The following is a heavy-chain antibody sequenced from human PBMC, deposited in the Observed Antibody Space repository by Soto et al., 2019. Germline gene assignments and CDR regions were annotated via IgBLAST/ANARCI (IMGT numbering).Heavy chain of an antibody. CDR2: ISSSSSYT. CDR3: ASGSPIFGVALDY. Sequence: PGGSLRLSCAASGFTFSDYYMSWIRQAPGKGLEWVSYISSSSSYTNYADSVKGRFTISRDNAKNSLYLQMNSLRAEDTAVYYCASGSPIFGVALDYWGQGTLVTVSS. V-gene: IGHV3-11*06. J-gene: IGHJ4*02. CDR1: GFTFSDYY. D-gene: IGHD3-3*01.